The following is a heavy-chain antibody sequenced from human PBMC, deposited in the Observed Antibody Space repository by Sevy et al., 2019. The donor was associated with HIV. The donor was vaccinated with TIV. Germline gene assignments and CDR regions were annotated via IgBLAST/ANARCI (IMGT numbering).Heavy chain of an antibody. D-gene: IGHD3-16*01. CDR3: ARDRDVTFGGGDAFDI. J-gene: IGHJ3*02. Sequence: ASVKVSCKASGGTFDTYSVSWLRQAPGQGPEWLGGITPMFGTARYKQNFQGRLTIAADKSTNTAYMELSSLTSEDSAVYYCARDRDVTFGGGDAFDIWGQGTKVTVSS. CDR1: GGTFDTYS. V-gene: IGHV1-69*06. CDR2: ITPMFGTA.